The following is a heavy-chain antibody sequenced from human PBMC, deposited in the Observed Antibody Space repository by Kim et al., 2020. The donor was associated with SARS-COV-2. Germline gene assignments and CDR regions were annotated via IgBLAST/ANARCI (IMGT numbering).Heavy chain of an antibody. CDR3: ARVPGTIFWRGPYYFDY. V-gene: IGHV4-4*02. CDR2: IYHSGST. Sequence: SETLSLTCAVSGGSISSSNWWSWVRQPPGKGLEWIGEIYHSGSTNYNPSLKSRVTISVDKSKNQFSLKLSSVTAADTAVYYCARVPGTIFWRGPYYFDYWGQGTLVTVSS. CDR1: GGSISSSNW. J-gene: IGHJ4*02. D-gene: IGHD3-9*01.